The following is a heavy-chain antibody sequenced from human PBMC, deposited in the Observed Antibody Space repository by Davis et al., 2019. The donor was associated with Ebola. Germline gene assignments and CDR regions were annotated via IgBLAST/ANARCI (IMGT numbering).Heavy chain of an antibody. CDR1: AYISSSYG. V-gene: IGHV1-18*01. CDR3: ARGTYFDY. CDR2: VSGYTGNT. Sequence: ASVKVSCKTSAYISSSYGITWVRQAPGQGLEWMGWVSGYTGNTFYAQKFQGRVSMTIDASTTTAYLELRSLRSDDTAVYFCARGTYFDYWGQGTLVTVSS. J-gene: IGHJ4*02. D-gene: IGHD3-10*01.